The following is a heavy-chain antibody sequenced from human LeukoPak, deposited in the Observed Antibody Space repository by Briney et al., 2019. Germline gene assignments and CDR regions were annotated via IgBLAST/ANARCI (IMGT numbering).Heavy chain of an antibody. CDR1: GGSISSGGFY. D-gene: IGHD5-24*01. J-gene: IGHJ4*02. CDR2: IYASGIT. CDR3: ARGARDGYNNYFDD. V-gene: IGHV4-61*09. Sequence: SETLSLTCTVSGGSISSGGFYWSCLRPPAGKGLEWIGHIYASGITSYNPSVKSRVTLSVDTSKNQFSLNLSSVTAADTAVYYCARGARDGYNNYFDDWGQGTLVTVSS.